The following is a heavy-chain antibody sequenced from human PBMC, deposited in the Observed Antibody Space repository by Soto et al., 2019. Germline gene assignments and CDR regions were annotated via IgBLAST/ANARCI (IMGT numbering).Heavy chain of an antibody. CDR2: INPNSGGT. CDR1: GYTFTGYY. V-gene: IGHV1-2*02. Sequence: ASVKVSCKASGYTFTGYYMHWVRQAPGQGLEWMGWINPNSGGTNYAQKFQGRVTMTRDTSISTAYMELSRLRSDDTAVYSCARDTAMVMVYYGMDVWGQGTTVTVSS. CDR3: ARDTAMVMVYYGMDV. D-gene: IGHD5-18*01. J-gene: IGHJ6*02.